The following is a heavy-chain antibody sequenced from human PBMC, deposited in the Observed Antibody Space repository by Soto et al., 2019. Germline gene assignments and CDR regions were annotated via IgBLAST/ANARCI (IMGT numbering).Heavy chain of an antibody. D-gene: IGHD6-19*01. CDR1: GYSISSGSY. J-gene: IGHJ4*03. CDR2: ISHGGTT. Sequence: LSLTCTVSGYSISSGSYWGWIRQPPGKGPEWIASISHGGTTFYNPSLKSRVTVSVDKSNNQFSLKLRSVTAADTAVYYCAKAHVMVVARSTFYYWDHGTMGTVCS. V-gene: IGHV4-38-2*02. CDR3: AKAHVMVVARSTFYY.